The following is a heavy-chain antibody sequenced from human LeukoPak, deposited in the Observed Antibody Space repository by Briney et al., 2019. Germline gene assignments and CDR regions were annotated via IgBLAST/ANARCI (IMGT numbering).Heavy chain of an antibody. CDR2: IIPILGIA. V-gene: IGHV1-69*04. D-gene: IGHD7-27*01. CDR1: GGTFSSYA. Sequence: AASVKVSCKASGGTFSSYAISWVRQAPGQWLEWMGRIIPILGIANYAQKFQGRVTITADKSTSTAYMELSSLRSEDTAVYYCARSGDGQGERFDYWGQGTLVTVSS. CDR3: ARSGDGQGERFDY. J-gene: IGHJ4*02.